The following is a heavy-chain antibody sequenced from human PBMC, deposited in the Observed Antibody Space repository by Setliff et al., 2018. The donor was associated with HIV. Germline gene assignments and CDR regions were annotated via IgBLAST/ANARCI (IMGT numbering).Heavy chain of an antibody. J-gene: IGHJ5*02. D-gene: IGHD6-13*01. CDR3: ARLAMAAAGMRWFDP. CDR2: IYYSGIT. CDR1: GGSISSTNYY. Sequence: PSETLSLTCTVSGGSISSTNYYWAWIRQPPGKGLEWIGSIYYSGITYYNSSLKSRVTISVDTSKNQFSLRLSSVTATDTAVHYCARLAMAAAGMRWFDPWGQGDLVTVSS. V-gene: IGHV4-39*01.